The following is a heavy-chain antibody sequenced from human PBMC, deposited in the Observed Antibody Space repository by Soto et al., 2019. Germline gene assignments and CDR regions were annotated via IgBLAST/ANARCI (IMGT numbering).Heavy chain of an antibody. CDR2: IKPDGSEK. J-gene: IGHJ3*02. Sequence: QLVESGGGLVQPGGSLRLSCAASGFTFSSHWMSWIRQAPGKGLEGVANIKPDGSEKWYVDSVKGRFTISRDNAKNSLYLQMNSLRAEVTAVYYCARGDYYDSSGPFSDAFDIWGQGTMVTVSS. CDR3: ARGDYYDSSGPFSDAFDI. D-gene: IGHD3-22*01. V-gene: IGHV3-7*04. CDR1: GFTFSSHW.